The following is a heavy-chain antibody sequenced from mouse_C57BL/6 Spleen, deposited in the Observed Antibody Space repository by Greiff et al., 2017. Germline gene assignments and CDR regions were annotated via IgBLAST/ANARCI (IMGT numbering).Heavy chain of an antibody. D-gene: IGHD2-2*01. V-gene: IGHV6-3*01. CDR3: TGSKWLRRGYWYFDV. CDR2: IRLKSDNYAT. J-gene: IGHJ1*03. CDR1: GFTFSNYW. Sequence: EVHLVESGGGLVQPGGSMKLSCVASGFTFSNYWMNWVRQSPEKGLEWVAQIRLKSDNYATHYAESVKGRFTISRDDSKSSVYMQMNNLRAEDTGIYYGTGSKWLRRGYWYFDVWGTGTTVTVSS.